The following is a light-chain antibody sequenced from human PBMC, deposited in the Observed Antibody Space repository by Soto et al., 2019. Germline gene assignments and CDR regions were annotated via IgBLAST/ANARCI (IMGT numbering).Light chain of an antibody. CDR2: EVS. V-gene: IGLV2-14*01. CDR3: SSYTTSYFYV. CDR1: SSDVGGYNY. Sequence: QSALTQPASVSGSPGQSITISCTGTSSDVGGYNYVSWYQQHPGKAPKLMIYEVSNRPSGVSYRFSASKSAFTASLTIAGLQAEDAAHYYCSSYTTSYFYVFGPGTKLTVL. J-gene: IGLJ1*01.